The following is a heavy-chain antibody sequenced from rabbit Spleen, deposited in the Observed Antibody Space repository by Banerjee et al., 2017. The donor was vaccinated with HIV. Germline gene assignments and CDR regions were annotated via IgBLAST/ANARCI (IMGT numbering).Heavy chain of an antibody. Sequence: QEQLEESGGGLVKPEGSLTLTCKASGFSFSDRDVMCWVRQAPGKGPEWIACIYAGDGNTDYANWVNGRFTISKTSSTVDLKMTSLTAADTATYFCARDKELDIWGYEFNLWGQGTLVTVS. CDR3: ARDKELDIWGYEFNL. J-gene: IGHJ4*01. CDR2: IYAGDGNT. D-gene: IGHD3-1*01. V-gene: IGHV1S45*01. CDR1: GFSFSDRDV.